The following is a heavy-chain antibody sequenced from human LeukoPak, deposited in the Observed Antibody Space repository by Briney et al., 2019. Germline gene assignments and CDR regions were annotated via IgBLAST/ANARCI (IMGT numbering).Heavy chain of an antibody. Sequence: PGGSLRLSCSASGFTFSNYDMYWVRKAPGKGLEYVSAISSNGGNTYYADSVKGRFTISRDNSKNTLYLQMSSLRTEDTAIYYCVKAITVSANFDCWGQGTLVTVSS. CDR1: GFTFSNYD. CDR3: VKAITVSANFDC. J-gene: IGHJ4*02. V-gene: IGHV3-64D*09. CDR2: ISSNGGNT. D-gene: IGHD2-21*02.